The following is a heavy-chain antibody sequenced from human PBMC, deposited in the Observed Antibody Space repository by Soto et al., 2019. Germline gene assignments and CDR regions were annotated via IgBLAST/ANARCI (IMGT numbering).Heavy chain of an antibody. CDR1: GGSISSYY. D-gene: IGHD1-1*01. CDR3: ARERGGPGTTTWSYYGMDV. Sequence: QVQLQESGPGLVKPSETLSLTCTVSGGSISSYYWSWIRQPPGKGLEWIGYIYYSGITNYNPSLKSRATISIDTSKNKFSLKLSSVTAADTAVYYCARERGGPGTTTWSYYGMDVWGQGTTVTVSS. CDR2: IYYSGIT. V-gene: IGHV4-59*01. J-gene: IGHJ6*02.